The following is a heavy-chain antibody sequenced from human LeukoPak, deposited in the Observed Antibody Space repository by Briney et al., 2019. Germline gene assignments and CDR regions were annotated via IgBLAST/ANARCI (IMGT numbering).Heavy chain of an antibody. CDR1: GFTFNNYA. CDR2: IFGSGGSA. V-gene: IGHV3-23*01. D-gene: IGHD6-19*01. J-gene: IGHJ4*02. Sequence: GGSLRLSCAASGFTFNNYAMYWVRQAPGKGLEWVAGIFGSGGSAHYADSVKGRFTIFRDNSKNTVYLQMNSLRAEDTAGYYCGKTTVGYSSGRYPGWPVDCWGQGTLVTVSS. CDR3: GKTTVGYSSGRYPGWPVDC.